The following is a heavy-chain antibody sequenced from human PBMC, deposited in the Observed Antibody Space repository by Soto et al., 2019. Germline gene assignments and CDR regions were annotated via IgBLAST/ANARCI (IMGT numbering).Heavy chain of an antibody. J-gene: IGHJ6*03. CDR2: ISSSSSYI. D-gene: IGHD6-6*01. CDR3: ARPISSSSLHYYYYMDV. Sequence: GGSLRLSCAASGFTFSSYSMNWVRQAPGKGLEWVSSISSSSSYIYYADSVKGRFTISRDNAKNSLYLQMNSLRAEDTAVYYCARPISSSSLHYYYYMDVWGKGTTVTVSS. V-gene: IGHV3-21*01. CDR1: GFTFSSYS.